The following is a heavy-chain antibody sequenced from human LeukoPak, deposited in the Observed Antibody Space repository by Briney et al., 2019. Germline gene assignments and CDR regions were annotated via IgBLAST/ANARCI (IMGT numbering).Heavy chain of an antibody. CDR3: AGDAPYYYGSGSYSTFDF. CDR1: GGSISSYY. V-gene: IGHV4-59*01. Sequence: SETLSLTCTGSGGSISSYYWSWIRQPPGKGLEWIGYIYYSGSTNYNPSLKSRVTISVDTSKNQFSLKLSSVTAADTAVYYCAGDAPYYYGSGSYSTFDFWGQGTLVTVSS. J-gene: IGHJ4*02. CDR2: IYYSGST. D-gene: IGHD3-10*01.